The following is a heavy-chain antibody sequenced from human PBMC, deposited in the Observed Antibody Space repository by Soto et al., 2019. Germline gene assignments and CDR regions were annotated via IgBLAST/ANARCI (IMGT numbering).Heavy chain of an antibody. D-gene: IGHD3-10*01. V-gene: IGHV4-39*07. CDR1: GGSISSSSYY. J-gene: IGHJ5*02. Sequence: SETLSLTCTVSGGSISSSSYYWGWIRQPPGKGLEWIGSIYYSGSTYYNPSLKSRVTISVDTSKNQFSLKLSSVTAAGTAVYYCARGLSRVYYYGSGIWFDPWGQGTLVTVSS. CDR3: ARGLSRVYYYGSGIWFDP. CDR2: IYYSGST.